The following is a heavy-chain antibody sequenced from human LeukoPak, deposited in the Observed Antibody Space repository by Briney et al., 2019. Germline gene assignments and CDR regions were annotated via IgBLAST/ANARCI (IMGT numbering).Heavy chain of an antibody. D-gene: IGHD3-10*01. V-gene: IGHV3-48*02. CDR1: GFTFISYS. Sequence: GGSLRLSCAASGFTFISYSMTWVRPAPGKGLEWVSYINSGSSTMYYADSVKGRFTISRDNGKTSLYLQMNSLRDEDTAVYYCARVIAVVRGGGLSYYYAMDVWGQGTTVTVSS. CDR2: INSGSSTM. CDR3: ARVIAVVRGGGLSYYYAMDV. J-gene: IGHJ6*02.